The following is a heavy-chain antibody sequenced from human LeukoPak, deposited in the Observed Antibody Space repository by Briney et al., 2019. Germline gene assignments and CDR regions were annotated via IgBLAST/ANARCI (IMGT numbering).Heavy chain of an antibody. Sequence: GGSLRLSRAASGITFSSCGMNWVRQAPGKGLEWVSYISSSSSTIYYADSVKGRFTISRDNAKNSLYLQMNSLRAEDTAVYYCAREDTSRSADYYMDVWGKGTTVTVSS. D-gene: IGHD5-18*01. J-gene: IGHJ6*03. CDR1: GITFSSCG. V-gene: IGHV3-48*01. CDR2: ISSSSSTI. CDR3: AREDTSRSADYYMDV.